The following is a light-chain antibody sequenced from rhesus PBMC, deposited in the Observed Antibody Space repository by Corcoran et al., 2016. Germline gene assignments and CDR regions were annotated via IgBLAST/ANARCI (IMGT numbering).Light chain of an antibody. J-gene: IGKJ1*01. CDR2: IAS. V-gene: IGKV1-66*01. Sequence: DIQMTQSPSSLSASVGDRVTIICRASQGINNHLSWYQEKPGKAPRPLIYIASKLETGVPSRFSGSRSGTNYILPITSLQPEDIATYSCQQYQDSPPTFGQVTKVEIK. CDR1: QGINNH. CDR3: QQYQDSPPT.